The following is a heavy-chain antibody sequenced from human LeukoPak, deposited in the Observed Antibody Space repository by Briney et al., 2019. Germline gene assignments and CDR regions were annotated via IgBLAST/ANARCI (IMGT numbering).Heavy chain of an antibody. J-gene: IGHJ4*02. V-gene: IGHV4-39*07. Sequence: PSETLSLTCTVPGGSISTSNYYWGWIRQPPGKGLEWIGNIFYSGSTYYSPSLKSRVTISLDTSRNQFSLKLSSVTAADTAVYYCARQLYYDSSGYPSHFDYWGQGTLVTVSS. CDR2: IFYSGST. CDR1: GGSISTSNYY. D-gene: IGHD3-22*01. CDR3: ARQLYYDSSGYPSHFDY.